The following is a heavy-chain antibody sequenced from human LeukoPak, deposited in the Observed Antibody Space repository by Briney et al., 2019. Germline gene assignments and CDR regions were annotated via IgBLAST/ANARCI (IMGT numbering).Heavy chain of an antibody. Sequence: GASVKVSYRTSGYTFTSYYIHWLRQAPGQRCEGMGWSDPKSGATKYEHFQGRVTMTRDMSTSTAYMELSSLRSEDTAVYYCARDQGNLEPYYMDVWGKGTTVTVSS. V-gene: IGHV1-2*02. J-gene: IGHJ6*03. D-gene: IGHD1-14*01. CDR2: SDPKSGAT. CDR3: ARDQGNLEPYYMDV. CDR1: GYTFTSYY.